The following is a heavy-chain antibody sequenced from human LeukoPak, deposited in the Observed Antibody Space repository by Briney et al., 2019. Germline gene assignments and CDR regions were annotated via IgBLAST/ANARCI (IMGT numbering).Heavy chain of an antibody. V-gene: IGHV3-NL1*01. CDR1: GFSLSNYG. CDR2: LYSGGNT. D-gene: IGHD1-26*01. CDR3: ARESGDRPGLPGC. J-gene: IGHJ4*02. Sequence: GGSLRLSCTASGFSLSNYGMHWVRQAPGKGLEWVSTLYSGGNTYYTDSVKGRFTISRDDSRNTLYLQMNNLRVEDTAVYYCARESGDRPGLPGCWGQGTLVTVSS.